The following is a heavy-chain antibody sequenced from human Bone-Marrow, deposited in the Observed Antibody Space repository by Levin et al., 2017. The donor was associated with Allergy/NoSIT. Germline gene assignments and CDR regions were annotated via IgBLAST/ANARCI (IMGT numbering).Heavy chain of an antibody. V-gene: IGHV4-59*01. D-gene: IGHD1-1*01. CDR1: AGSIGTYF. Sequence: MPSETLSLTCSVSAGSIGTYFWHWIRQSPGRGLEWMGYVYYSGSTNYNPSLKSRVTISVDTSKNQFSLNLRSVTAADTAVYFCARSPMGGTATTYFDSWGQGALVTVSS. CDR2: VYYSGST. J-gene: IGHJ4*02. CDR3: ARSPMGGTATTYFDS.